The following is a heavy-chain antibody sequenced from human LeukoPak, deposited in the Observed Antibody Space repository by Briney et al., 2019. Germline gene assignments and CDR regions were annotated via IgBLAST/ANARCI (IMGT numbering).Heavy chain of an antibody. J-gene: IGHJ4*02. CDR1: GFSFDDYD. CDR2: INWNGGST. Sequence: GGSLRLSCAASGFSFDDYDMSWVRQAPGKGLEWVSGINWNGGSTGYADSVKGRFTISRDNAKNSLYLQMSSLRAEDTALYYCAYLHTVSTSVPWGQGTLVTVSS. D-gene: IGHD4-17*01. V-gene: IGHV3-20*04. CDR3: AYLHTVSTSVP.